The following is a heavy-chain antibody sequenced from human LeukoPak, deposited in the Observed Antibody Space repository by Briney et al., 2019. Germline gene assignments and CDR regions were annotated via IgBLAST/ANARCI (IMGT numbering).Heavy chain of an antibody. Sequence: GSLRLSCAASGFAFSNSAMSWVRRAPGRGLEWVSAISGSGGSTDYADSVKGRFTISRDNSKNTLYLQMNSLRGEDTAVYYCAKRSGVVTANVIPFYFDYWGQGALVTVSS. CDR1: GFAFSNSA. J-gene: IGHJ4*02. CDR3: AKRSGVVTANVIPFYFDY. V-gene: IGHV3-23*01. CDR2: ISGSGGST. D-gene: IGHD2-21*02.